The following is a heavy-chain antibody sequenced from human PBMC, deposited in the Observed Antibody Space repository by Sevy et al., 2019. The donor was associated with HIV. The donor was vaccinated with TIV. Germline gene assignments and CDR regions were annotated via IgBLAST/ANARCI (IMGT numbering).Heavy chain of an antibody. V-gene: IGHV4-34*01. CDR3: ARGGDGVVPSPIIGLGPWTKYWYFDL. D-gene: IGHD3-3*01. CDR2: VNHSGST. Sequence: SETLSLTCAVSGGSFSGYSWDWIRRPPGKGLEWIGEVNHSGSTNYNPSVKSRVTISVDTSKNQYSLKLNFVTAADTAVYYCARGGDGVVPSPIIGLGPWTKYWYFDLWGRGTLVTVSS. CDR1: GGSFSGYS. J-gene: IGHJ2*01.